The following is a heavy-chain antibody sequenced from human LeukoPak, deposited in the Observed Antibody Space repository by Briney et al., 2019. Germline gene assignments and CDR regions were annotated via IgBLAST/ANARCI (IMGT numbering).Heavy chain of an antibody. J-gene: IGHJ4*02. Sequence: GGSLRLSCAASGFIFDNYAMNWVRQAPGKGLEWLTGISGFGGSTYYAASAKGRFTISRDNSGNTLFLQLNNLRVEDTAVYYCARRGGSSWSSFDYWGQGSLVTVSS. CDR2: ISGFGGST. CDR1: GFIFDNYA. D-gene: IGHD2-15*01. CDR3: ARRGGSSWSSFDY. V-gene: IGHV3-23*01.